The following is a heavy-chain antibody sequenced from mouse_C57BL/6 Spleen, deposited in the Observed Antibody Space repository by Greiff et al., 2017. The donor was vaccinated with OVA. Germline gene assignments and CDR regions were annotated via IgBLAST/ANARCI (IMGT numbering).Heavy chain of an antibody. V-gene: IGHV5-17*01. CDR1: GFTFSDYG. J-gene: IGHJ4*01. CDR3: AMNAYDYYDYAMDY. Sequence: DVQLVESGGGLVKPGGSLKLSCAASGFTFSDYGMHWVRQAPEKGLEWVAYISSGSSTIYYAAKVKGRFTISRDNAKNTLFLQMTILRSEDTAMYYFAMNAYDYYDYAMDYWGQGTSVTVSS. D-gene: IGHD2-4*01. CDR2: ISSGSSTI.